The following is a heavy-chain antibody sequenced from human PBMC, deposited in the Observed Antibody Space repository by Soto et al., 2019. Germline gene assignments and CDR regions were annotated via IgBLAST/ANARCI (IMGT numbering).Heavy chain of an antibody. J-gene: IGHJ6*02. CDR2: IYPGDSDT. CDR3: ARATGIVGATPGWSDYYYYGMDV. D-gene: IGHD1-26*01. V-gene: IGHV5-51*01. CDR1: GYSFTSYW. Sequence: GESLKISCKGSGYSFTSYWIGWVRQMPGKGLEWMGIIYPGDSDTRYSPSFQGQVTISADKSISTAYLQWSSLKASDTAMYYCARATGIVGATPGWSDYYYYGMDVWGQGTTVTVSS.